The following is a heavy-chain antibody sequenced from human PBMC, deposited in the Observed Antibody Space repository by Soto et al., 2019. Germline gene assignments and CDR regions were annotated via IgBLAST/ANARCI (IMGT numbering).Heavy chain of an antibody. Sequence: EVQLVESGGGLVQPGGSLRLSCAASGFTVSSNYMSWVRQAPGKGLEWVSVIYSGGSTYYADSVKGRFTSARDNSKNTLYLQMNSLRAEDTAVYYCARVDAAMVNAFDIWGQGTMVTVSS. CDR2: IYSGGST. J-gene: IGHJ3*02. CDR3: ARVDAAMVNAFDI. V-gene: IGHV3-66*01. D-gene: IGHD5-18*01. CDR1: GFTVSSNY.